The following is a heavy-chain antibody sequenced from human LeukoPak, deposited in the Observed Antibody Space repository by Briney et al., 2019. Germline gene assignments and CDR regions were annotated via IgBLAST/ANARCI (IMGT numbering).Heavy chain of an antibody. CDR1: GFIFSSNG. V-gene: IGHV3-23*01. CDR3: ARDGGMDYGYWYFDL. D-gene: IGHD3-16*01. Sequence: GGSLRLSCTASGFIFSSNGMAWVRQAAARGREGVSFMNGGGGSTIYADSVQGRFTITRDNANNALFLQMNSLRGNDTAVYDCARDGGMDYGYWYFDLWGRGTLVTVSS. J-gene: IGHJ2*01. CDR2: MNGGGGST.